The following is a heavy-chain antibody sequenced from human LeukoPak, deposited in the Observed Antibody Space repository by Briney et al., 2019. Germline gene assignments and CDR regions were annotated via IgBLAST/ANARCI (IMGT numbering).Heavy chain of an antibody. D-gene: IGHD3-3*01. CDR1: GGSISSSSYY. J-gene: IGHJ5*02. CDR2: IYYSGST. Sequence: SETLSLTCTVSGGSISSSSYYWGWIRQPPGKGLEWSGRIYYSGSTYYNPSLKSRVTISVDTSKNQFSLKLSSVTAADTAVYYCARQDFWSGYYFDPWGQGTLVTVSS. CDR3: ARQDFWSGYYFDP. V-gene: IGHV4-39*01.